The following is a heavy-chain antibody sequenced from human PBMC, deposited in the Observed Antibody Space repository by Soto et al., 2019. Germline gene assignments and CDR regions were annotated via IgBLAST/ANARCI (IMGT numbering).Heavy chain of an antibody. Sequence: QVHLVQSGAEVKKPGASVKVSCKASGSTFTSYGITWVRQAPGQGLEWMGWISAHNGNTDYAQKLQGRVIVPRDTSTSTAYMELRSLISDDTAVYYCARGRYGDYWGQGALVTVSS. V-gene: IGHV1-18*01. CDR2: ISAHNGNT. J-gene: IGHJ4*02. CDR1: GSTFTSYG. D-gene: IGHD1-1*01. CDR3: ARGRYGDY.